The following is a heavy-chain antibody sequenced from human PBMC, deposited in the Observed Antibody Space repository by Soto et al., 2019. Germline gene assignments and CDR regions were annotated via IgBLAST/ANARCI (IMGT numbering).Heavy chain of an antibody. CDR1: GFTFSSYG. V-gene: IGHV3-33*01. Sequence: GGSLRLSCAASGFTFSSYGMHWVRQAPGKGLEWVALIWFDGSDKYYTESVKGRFTISRDNSKSTLYLQMNSLRAEDTAVYYCARLYCCASSCYSVGAFDIRGQGTMVTVSS. D-gene: IGHD2-15*01. CDR3: ARLYCCASSCYSVGAFDI. J-gene: IGHJ3*02. CDR2: IWFDGSDK.